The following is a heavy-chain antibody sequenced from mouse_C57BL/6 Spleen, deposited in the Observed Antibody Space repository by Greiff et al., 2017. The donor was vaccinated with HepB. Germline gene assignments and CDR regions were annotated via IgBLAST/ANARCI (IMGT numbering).Heavy chain of an antibody. CDR3: ARENYGSSYAWFAY. J-gene: IGHJ3*01. V-gene: IGHV1-54*01. CDR2: INPGSGGT. Sequence: VQLQQSGAELVRPGTSVKVSCKASGYAFTNYLIEWVKQRPGQGLEWIGVINPGSGGTNYNEKFKGKAKLTADKSSSTSYMQLSSLTSEDSAVYFGARENYGSSYAWFAYWGQGTLVTVSA. CDR1: GYAFTNYL. D-gene: IGHD1-1*01.